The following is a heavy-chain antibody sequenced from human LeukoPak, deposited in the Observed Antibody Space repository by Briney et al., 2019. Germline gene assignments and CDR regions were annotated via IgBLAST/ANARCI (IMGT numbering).Heavy chain of an antibody. CDR3: ARINYITGNYFDY. CDR2: IDWDDDT. J-gene: IGHJ4*02. CDR1: GFSLSTSGMC. V-gene: IGHV2-70*11. Sequence: SGPTLVNPTQTLTLTCTFSGFSLSTSGMCVSWIRQPPGKALEWLARIDWDDDTYYSTSLKTRLTISKDTSKNQVVLTMTSVDPVDTATYYCARINYITGNYFDYWGQGTLVTVSS. D-gene: IGHD3-3*01.